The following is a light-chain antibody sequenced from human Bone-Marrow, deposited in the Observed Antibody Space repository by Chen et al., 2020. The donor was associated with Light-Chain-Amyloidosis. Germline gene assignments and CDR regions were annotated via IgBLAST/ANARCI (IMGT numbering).Light chain of an antibody. J-gene: IGKJ4*01. CDR3: QQYGTSPLT. V-gene: IGKV3-20*01. CDR1: QTISSNY. Sequence: EIVLTQSPGTLSLSPGEGANLSCRASQTISSNYLTWYQQKFGQAHRLLIYGSSSRATGIPDRCTGSGSGTDFTLTINRLEPEDFAMYYCQQYGTSPLTFGGGTKVEIK. CDR2: GSS.